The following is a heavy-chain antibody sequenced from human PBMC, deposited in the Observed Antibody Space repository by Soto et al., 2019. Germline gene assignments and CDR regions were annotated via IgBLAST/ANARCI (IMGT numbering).Heavy chain of an antibody. Sequence: SETLSLTCAVSGGSISSGGYSWSWIRQPPGKGLEWIGYMYHSGSTYYNPSLKSRVTISIDKSISTAYLQWNSLKASDTAIYYCARGNRPPTYYFEYWGQGTLVTVSS. D-gene: IGHD3-10*01. CDR2: MYHSGST. CDR1: GGSISSGGYS. J-gene: IGHJ4*02. CDR3: ARGNRPPTYYFEY. V-gene: IGHV4-30-2*01.